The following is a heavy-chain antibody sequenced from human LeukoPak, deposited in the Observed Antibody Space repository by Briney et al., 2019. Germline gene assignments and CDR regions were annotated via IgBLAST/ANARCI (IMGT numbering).Heavy chain of an antibody. CDR1: GYTFTGYY. D-gene: IGHD2-2*01. CDR3: ARDPCHRALDY. V-gene: IGHV1-2*06. Sequence: GASVKVSCKAPGYTFTGYYMHWVRQAPGQGLEWMGRINPNSGGTNYAQKFQGRVTMTRDTSISTAYMELSRLRSDDTAVYYCARDPCHRALDYWGQGALVTVSS. CDR2: INPNSGGT. J-gene: IGHJ4*02.